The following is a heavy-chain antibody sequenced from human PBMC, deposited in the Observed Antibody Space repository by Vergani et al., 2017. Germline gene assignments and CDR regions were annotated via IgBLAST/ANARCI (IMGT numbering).Heavy chain of an antibody. Sequence: EVQLVETGGGLIQPGGSLRLSCAASGFTVSSNYMSWVRQAPGKGLEWVSVIYGGGSTYYADSLKVRFTISIDTSKNTLYLQMNSLRAEDTAVYYCSRPYYDFWSGDYDSFNIWGQGTMVTVSS. J-gene: IGHJ3*02. CDR1: GFTVSSNY. V-gene: IGHV3-53*02. D-gene: IGHD3-3*01. CDR3: SRPYYDFWSGDYDSFNI. CDR2: IYGGGST.